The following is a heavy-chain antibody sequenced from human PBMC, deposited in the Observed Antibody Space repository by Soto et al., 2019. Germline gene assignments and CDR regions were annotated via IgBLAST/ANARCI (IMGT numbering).Heavy chain of an antibody. V-gene: IGHV4-59*01. Sequence: PSETLSLTCTVASGSISTFYWNWIRQPPGKGLEWIGYIYYTGSTYYNPSLKSRVSISVDTSKNHFSLNLNSMTTADTALYYCARGLSNGVIDVWGQGTTVTVSS. CDR2: IYYTGST. D-gene: IGHD2-8*01. CDR1: SGSISTFY. J-gene: IGHJ6*02. CDR3: ARGLSNGVIDV.